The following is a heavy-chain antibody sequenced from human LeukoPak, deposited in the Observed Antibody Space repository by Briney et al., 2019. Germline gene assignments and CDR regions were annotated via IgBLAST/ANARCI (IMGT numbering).Heavy chain of an antibody. CDR3: ASGTYYDFWSGYPLDY. CDR1: GGTFISYA. J-gene: IGHJ4*02. Sequence: SVKVSCKASGGTFISYAISWVRQAPGQGREWMGRIIPIFGTANYAQKFQGRVTITTDESTSTAYMELSSLRSEDTAVYYCASGTYYDFWSGYPLDYWGQGTLVTVSS. D-gene: IGHD3-3*01. V-gene: IGHV1-69*05. CDR2: IIPIFGTA.